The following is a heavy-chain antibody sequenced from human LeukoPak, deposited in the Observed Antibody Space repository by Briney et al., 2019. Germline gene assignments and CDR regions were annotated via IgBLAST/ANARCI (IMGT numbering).Heavy chain of an antibody. CDR1: GDSISSYY. V-gene: IGHV4-59*01. J-gene: IGHJ4*02. Sequence: SETLSLTCTVSGDSISSYYWTWIRQPPGKGLELIGYIYYSGSTNYNPSLKSRVTISVDTSKNQFSLKLSSVTAADTAVYYCARADWYSSSWYPFDYWGQGTLVTVSS. CDR3: ARADWYSSSWYPFDY. D-gene: IGHD6-13*01. CDR2: IYYSGST.